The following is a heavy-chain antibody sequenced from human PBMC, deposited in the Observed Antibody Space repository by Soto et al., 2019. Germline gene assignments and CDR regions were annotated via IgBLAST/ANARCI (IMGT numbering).Heavy chain of an antibody. Sequence: ASVKVSCKASGGTFSSYTISWVRQAPGQGLEWMGRIIPILGIANYAQKFQGRVTITADKSTSTAYMELSSLRSEDTAVYYCARYCSGGSCYSASAFDIWGQGTMVTVSS. CDR3: ARYCSGGSCYSASAFDI. J-gene: IGHJ3*02. CDR1: GGTFSSYT. CDR2: IIPILGIA. D-gene: IGHD2-15*01. V-gene: IGHV1-69*02.